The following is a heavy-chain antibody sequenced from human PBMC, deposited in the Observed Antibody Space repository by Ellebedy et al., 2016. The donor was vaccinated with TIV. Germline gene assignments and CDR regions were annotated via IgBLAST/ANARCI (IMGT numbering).Heavy chain of an antibody. CDR2: ISSSSSYI. J-gene: IGHJ4*02. V-gene: IGHV3-21*04. CDR1: GFTFSSYS. D-gene: IGHD3-22*01. Sequence: GESLKISXAASGFTFSSYSMNWVRQAPGKGLEWVSSISSSSSYIYYADSVKGRFTISRDNAKNSLYLQMNSLRAEDTALYYCAKDMYYYDSSGYAFDYWGQGTLVTVSP. CDR3: AKDMYYYDSSGYAFDY.